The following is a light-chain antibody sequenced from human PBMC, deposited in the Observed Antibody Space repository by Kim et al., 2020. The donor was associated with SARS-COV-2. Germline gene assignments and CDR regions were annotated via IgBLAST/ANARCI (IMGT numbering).Light chain of an antibody. J-gene: IGKJ1*01. Sequence: SPGERAPLHCRARRSVSSGYLAWYQQKPGRAPRLLIYGASSRATGVPDRFSGSGSGTDFTLTITRLEPEDFAVYYCQQYGNSPHTFGQGTKVDIK. CDR1: RSVSSGY. CDR3: QQYGNSPHT. CDR2: GAS. V-gene: IGKV3-20*01.